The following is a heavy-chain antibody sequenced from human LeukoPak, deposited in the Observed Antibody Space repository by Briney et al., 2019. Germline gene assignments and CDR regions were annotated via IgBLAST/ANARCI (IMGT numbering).Heavy chain of an antibody. CDR2: IYTSGST. CDR3: ARDYGRAEPYYFDY. D-gene: IGHD1-14*01. J-gene: IGHJ4*02. CDR1: GGSISSYY. Sequence: PSETLSLTCTVSGGSISSYYWSWIRQPAGKGLEWIGRIYTSGSTNYNPSLKSRVTMSVDTSKNQFSLKLSSVTAADTAVYYCARDYGRAEPYYFDYWGQGTLVTVSS. V-gene: IGHV4-4*07.